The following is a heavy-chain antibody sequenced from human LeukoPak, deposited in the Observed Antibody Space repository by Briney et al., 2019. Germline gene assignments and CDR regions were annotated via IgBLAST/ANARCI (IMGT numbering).Heavy chain of an antibody. CDR3: AIRKWELLDY. J-gene: IGHJ4*02. V-gene: IGHV1-2*02. CDR1: GYTFTGYF. D-gene: IGHD1-26*01. CDR2: INPNSGGT. Sequence: ASVKVSCKASGYTFTGYFMHWVRQAPGQGLEWMGWINPNSGGTDYAQKFQGRVTMTRDTSISTAYMELSRLRSDDAAVYYCAIRKWELLDYWGQGTLVTVSS.